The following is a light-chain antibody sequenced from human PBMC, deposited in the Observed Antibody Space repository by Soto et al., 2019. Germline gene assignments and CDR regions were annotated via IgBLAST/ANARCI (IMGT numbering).Light chain of an antibody. J-gene: IGLJ2*01. Sequence: QSALTQPASVSGSPGQSITISCNGSSGDVGGYDYVSWYQQLPGKAPKLMIYDVTNRPSGVSNRFSDSKSDNTASLTISGLQAEDEADYYCSSYTVSSTLFGGGTKLTVL. CDR3: SSYTVSSTL. V-gene: IGLV2-14*03. CDR2: DVT. CDR1: SGDVGGYDY.